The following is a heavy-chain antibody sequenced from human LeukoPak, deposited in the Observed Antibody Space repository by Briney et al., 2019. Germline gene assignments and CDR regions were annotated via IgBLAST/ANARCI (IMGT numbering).Heavy chain of an antibody. V-gene: IGHV3-30-3*01. CDR3: ARDLGRVYSYYFDY. CDR1: GFTFSSYA. CDR2: ISYDGSNK. Sequence: GGSLRLSCAASGFTFSSYAMHWVRQAPGKGLEWVAVISYDGSNKDYADSVKGRFTISRDNSKNTLYLQMNSLRAEDTAVYYCARDLGRVYSYYFDYWGQGTLVTVSS. J-gene: IGHJ4*02. D-gene: IGHD6-13*01.